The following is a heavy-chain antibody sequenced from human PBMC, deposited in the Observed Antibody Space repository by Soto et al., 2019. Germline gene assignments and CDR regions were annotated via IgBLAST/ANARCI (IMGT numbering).Heavy chain of an antibody. Sequence: GGSLRLSCTASGFTFTDAWMSWVRQAPGKGLEWVGRIKSKTDGGTTDYAAPVKGRFTISRDDSKNTLYLQMNSLKTEDTAVYYCTTDVYCSGGSCSTLHDAFDIWGQGIMVTVSS. CDR1: GFTFTDAW. V-gene: IGHV3-15*01. CDR3: TTDVYCSGGSCSTLHDAFDI. CDR2: IKSKTDGGTT. J-gene: IGHJ3*02. D-gene: IGHD2-15*01.